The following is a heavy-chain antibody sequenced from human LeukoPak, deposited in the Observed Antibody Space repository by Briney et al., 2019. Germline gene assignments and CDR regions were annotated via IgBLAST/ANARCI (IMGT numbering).Heavy chain of an antibody. CDR1: GDFINTSNYS. CDR2: FYYSGGT. V-gene: IGHV4-39*07. D-gene: IGHD1-26*01. Sequence: SETLSLTCIVSGDFINTSNYSWGWIRQPPGKGLEWIGSFYYSGGTYYNPSLKSRVTISVDTSNNQSSLKLSSVTAADTAVYYCAKNTPRGWELLPEYFDYWGQGTLVTVSS. CDR3: AKNTPRGWELLPEYFDY. J-gene: IGHJ4*02.